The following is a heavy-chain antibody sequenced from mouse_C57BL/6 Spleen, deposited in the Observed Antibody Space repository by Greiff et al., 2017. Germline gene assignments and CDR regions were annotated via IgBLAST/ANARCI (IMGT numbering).Heavy chain of an antibody. CDR1: GYTFTDYN. J-gene: IGHJ3*01. Sequence: EVQLQQSGPELVKPGASVKMSCKASGYTFTDYNMHWVKQSHGKSLEWIGYINPNNGGTSYNQKFKGKATLTVNKSSSTAYMELRSLTSEESAVYYCASDYYGSSSFAYWGQGTLVTVSA. V-gene: IGHV1-22*01. D-gene: IGHD1-1*01. CDR3: ASDYYGSSSFAY. CDR2: INPNNGGT.